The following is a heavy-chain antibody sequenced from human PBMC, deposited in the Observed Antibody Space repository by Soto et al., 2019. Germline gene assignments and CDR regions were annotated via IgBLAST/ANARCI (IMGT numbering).Heavy chain of an antibody. CDR3: ARARYYYDSSGYYPDY. J-gene: IGHJ4*02. V-gene: IGHV4-61*01. D-gene: IGHD3-22*01. Sequence: KPSETLSLTCTVSGGSVISGSYYWIWIRQPPGKGLEWIGYIYYSGSTNYNPSLKSRVTISVDTSKNQFSLKLSSVAAADTAVYYCARARYYYDSSGYYPDYWGQGTLVTVSS. CDR1: GGSVISGSYY. CDR2: IYYSGST.